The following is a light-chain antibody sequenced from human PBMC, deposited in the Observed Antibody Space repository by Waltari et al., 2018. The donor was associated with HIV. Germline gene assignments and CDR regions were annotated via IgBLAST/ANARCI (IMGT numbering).Light chain of an antibody. J-gene: IGLJ2*01. CDR3: CSYAGSSTYVV. V-gene: IGLV2-23*02. CDR2: EVS. CDR1: SSDVGSYNV. Sequence: QSALTQPASVSGSPGQSITISCTGTSSDVGSYNVVSWYQQHPGKAPKLMIYEVSKRPSGVSNRFSGSKSGTTSSLTISGLQAEDEADYHCCSYAGSSTYVVFGGGTKLTVL.